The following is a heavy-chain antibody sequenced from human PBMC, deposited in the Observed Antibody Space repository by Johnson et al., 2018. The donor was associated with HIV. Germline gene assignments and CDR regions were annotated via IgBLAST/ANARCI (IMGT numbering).Heavy chain of an antibody. CDR2: IYYDGSNK. D-gene: IGHD1/OR15-1a*01. CDR1: GFTFSSYG. J-gene: IGHJ3*02. Sequence: QVQLVESGGGVVQPGRSLRLSCAASGFTFSSYGMHWVRQAPGKGLEWVAVIYYDGSNKYFADSVKGRFTISRDNSKNTLYLQMNSLRAEDTALYYCARGGLGFQNIHDPLDIWGQGTMVTVSS. CDR3: ARGGLGFQNIHDPLDI. V-gene: IGHV3-33*01.